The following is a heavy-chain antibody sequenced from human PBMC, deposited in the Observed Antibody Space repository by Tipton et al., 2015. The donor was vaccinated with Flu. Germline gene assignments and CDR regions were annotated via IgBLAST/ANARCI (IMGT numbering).Heavy chain of an antibody. CDR1: GGSVGGHY. CDR3: ARHGGYYFDY. D-gene: IGHD4-23*01. V-gene: IGHV4-34*01. Sequence: LRLSCAVYGGSVGGHYWSWIRQPPGKGLEWIGEINHSGRTDYNPSLKSRVTISVDTSKNQFSLKLSSVNAADTAVYYCARHGGYYFDYWGQGTLVTVSS. J-gene: IGHJ4*02. CDR2: INHSGRT.